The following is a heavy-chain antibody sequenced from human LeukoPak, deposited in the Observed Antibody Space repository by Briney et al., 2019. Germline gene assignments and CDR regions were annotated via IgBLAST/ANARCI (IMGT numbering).Heavy chain of an antibody. CDR1: GFTFSSYG. CDR3: SKDRIFGVGGYYYMDV. J-gene: IGHJ6*03. Sequence: PGGSLRLSCAASGFTFSSYGMHWVRQAPGKGLEWVAFIRYDGSNKYYADSVKGRFTISRDNSKNTLYPQMNSLRAEDTAVYYCSKDRIFGVGGYYYMDVWGKGTTVTVSS. V-gene: IGHV3-30*02. D-gene: IGHD3-3*01. CDR2: IRYDGSNK.